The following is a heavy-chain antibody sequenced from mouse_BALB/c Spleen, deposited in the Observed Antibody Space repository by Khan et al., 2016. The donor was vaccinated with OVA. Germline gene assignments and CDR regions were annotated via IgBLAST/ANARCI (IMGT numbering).Heavy chain of an antibody. CDR3: ATSYFYGYYFDY. Sequence: EVNLVDSGGGLVQPGGSRKLSCAASGFTFSTYGMHWVRQAPEKGLEWVAYISGDSSTVYYADTVKGRFTISRDNPKNPLFLQMTSLMSEDTARYYCATSYFYGYYFDYWGPGTTLTVSS. CDR2: ISGDSSTV. J-gene: IGHJ2*01. V-gene: IGHV5-17*02. CDR1: GFTFSTYG. D-gene: IGHD1-1*01.